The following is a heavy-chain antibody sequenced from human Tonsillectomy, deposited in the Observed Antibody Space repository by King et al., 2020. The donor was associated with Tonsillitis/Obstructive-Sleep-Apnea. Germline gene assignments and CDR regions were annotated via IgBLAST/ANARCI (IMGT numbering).Heavy chain of an antibody. D-gene: IGHD3-10*01. Sequence: VQLVESGGGVVQPGRSLRLSCAASGFTFSSYAMHWVRQAPGNGLEWVAVISYDGSNKYYADSVKGRFTISRDNSKNTLYLQMNSLRAEDTAVYYCARGITMVRGVRVYYGMDVWGQGTTVTVSS. CDR2: ISYDGSNK. J-gene: IGHJ6*02. CDR1: GFTFSSYA. V-gene: IGHV3-30*04. CDR3: ARGITMVRGVRVYYGMDV.